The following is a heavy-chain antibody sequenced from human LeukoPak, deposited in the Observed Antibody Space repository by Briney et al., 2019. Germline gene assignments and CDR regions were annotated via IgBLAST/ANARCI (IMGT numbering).Heavy chain of an antibody. CDR1: GFTFSNYA. V-gene: IGHV3-23*01. CDR3: AKDIYGDYGGLDY. D-gene: IGHD4-17*01. Sequence: GGSLRLSCAASGFTFSNYAMNWVRQAPGKGLEWVSRIINSGGSTYYADSVKGRFTISRDSSKNTLYLQMNSLRDEDTAVYYCAKDIYGDYGGLDYWGQGTPVTVSS. J-gene: IGHJ4*02. CDR2: IINSGGST.